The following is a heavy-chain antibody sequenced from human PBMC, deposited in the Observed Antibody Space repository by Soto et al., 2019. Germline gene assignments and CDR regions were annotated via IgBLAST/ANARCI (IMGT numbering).Heavy chain of an antibody. V-gene: IGHV1-46*02. D-gene: IGHD2-21*02. J-gene: IGHJ4*02. Sequence: QVQLVQSGAEVRKPGASVKVSCKPSGYTFNTYYLHWLRQAPGQALEWMGVIHPSGGGTTYAQKFLGRVPVTRDTSTPTVFMELSSLRSDDTAVYYCARGGHIAVVTASFDNWGQGTLVTVSS. CDR3: ARGGHIAVVTASFDN. CDR2: IHPSGGGT. CDR1: GYTFNTYY.